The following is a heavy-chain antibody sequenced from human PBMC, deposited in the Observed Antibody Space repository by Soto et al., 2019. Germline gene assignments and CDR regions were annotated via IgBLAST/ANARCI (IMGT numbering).Heavy chain of an antibody. V-gene: IGHV4-38-2*01. Sequence: SETLSLTCAVSGYSITSGYYWGWIRQPPGKGLEWIGSIYHSGSTYYNPSLKSRVTISVDTPQKLFSLKLSFVTAADTAVYYCARLPYSYSGYDETYFDYWGQGTLVTSPQ. CDR1: GYSITSGYY. J-gene: IGHJ4*02. CDR3: ARLPYSYSGYDETYFDY. CDR2: IYHSGST. D-gene: IGHD5-12*01.